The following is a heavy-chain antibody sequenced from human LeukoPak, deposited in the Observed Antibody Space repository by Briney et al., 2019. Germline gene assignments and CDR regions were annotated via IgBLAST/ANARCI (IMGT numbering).Heavy chain of an antibody. J-gene: IGHJ4*02. CDR3: ARALLRYFDFDY. CDR1: GYTFTSYA. CDR2: INADNGNT. Sequence: ASVKVSCKAPGYTFTSYAMHWVRQAPGQRLEWMGWINADNGNTKYSQKFQGRVTITRDISASTTYMELSSLRSEDTAVYYCARALLRYFDFDYWGQGTLVTVSS. V-gene: IGHV1-3*01. D-gene: IGHD3-9*01.